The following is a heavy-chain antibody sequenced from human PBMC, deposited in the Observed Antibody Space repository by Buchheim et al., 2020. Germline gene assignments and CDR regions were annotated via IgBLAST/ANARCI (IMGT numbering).Heavy chain of an antibody. V-gene: IGHV3-23*04. Sequence: DVQLVEYGGGLVQPGGSLGLSCAASGFTFRSYVISWVRQAPGKGLEWVSGISGGGGSTFYADSVRGRFTISRDNSKTPLYLEMNILRAEDTALYYCAKVSGYDYNFFDYWGQGTL. J-gene: IGHJ4*02. D-gene: IGHD5-12*01. CDR3: AKVSGYDYNFFDY. CDR2: ISGGGGST. CDR1: GFTFRSYV.